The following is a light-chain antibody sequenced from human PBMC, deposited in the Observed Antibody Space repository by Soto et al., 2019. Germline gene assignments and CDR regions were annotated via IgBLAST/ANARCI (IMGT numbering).Light chain of an antibody. CDR1: QTVTTR. J-gene: IGKJ2*01. CDR3: QQNNNWPPYT. CDR2: GAS. Sequence: EIVLTQSPATLSVSPGERATLSCRASQTVTTRLAWYQQKPGQAPRLLIYGASTRATGIPARFSGSGSDTEFSLTISSLPSEDFAVYYCQQNNNWPPYTFGQGTKLEIK. V-gene: IGKV3-15*01.